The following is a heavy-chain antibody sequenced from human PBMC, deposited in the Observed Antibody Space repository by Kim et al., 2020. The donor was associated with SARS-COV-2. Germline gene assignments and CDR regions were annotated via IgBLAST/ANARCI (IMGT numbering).Heavy chain of an antibody. CDR2: IDPSDSYT. D-gene: IGHD1-26*01. Sequence: GESLKISCKGSGYSFTSYWISWVRKMPGKGLEWMGRIDPSDSYTNYSPSFQGHVTISADKSISTAYLQWSSLKASDTAMYYCARGVVGAPNDAFDIWGQGTMVTVSS. V-gene: IGHV5-10-1*01. CDR1: GYSFTSYW. CDR3: ARGVVGAPNDAFDI. J-gene: IGHJ3*02.